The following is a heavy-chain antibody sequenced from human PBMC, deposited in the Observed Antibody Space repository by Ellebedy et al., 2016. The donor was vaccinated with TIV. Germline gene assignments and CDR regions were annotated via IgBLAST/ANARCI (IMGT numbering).Heavy chain of an antibody. CDR3: ARDCPTSCFVDY. Sequence: GESLKISCAASGFTFSSYSMHWVRQPPGKGLVWVSRISSDGRDTTYADSVRGRFTVSRDNTKSTLYLQMNSLSAEDTAVYFCARDCPTSCFVDYWGQGTMVTVSS. CDR2: ISSDGRDT. J-gene: IGHJ4*02. CDR1: GFTFSSYS. V-gene: IGHV3-74*03. D-gene: IGHD2-2*01.